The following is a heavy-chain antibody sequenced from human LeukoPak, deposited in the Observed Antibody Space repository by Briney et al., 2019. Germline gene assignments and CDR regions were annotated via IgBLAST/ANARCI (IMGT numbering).Heavy chain of an antibody. D-gene: IGHD3-16*02. Sequence: PGGSLGLSCAASGFTFSSYAMSWVRQAPGKGLEWVSAISGSGGSTYYADSVKGRFTISRDNSKNTLYLQMNSLRAEDTAVYYCAKGDSIVITFGGVIVTDPYFDYWGQGTLVTVSS. V-gene: IGHV3-23*01. CDR2: ISGSGGST. J-gene: IGHJ4*02. CDR3: AKGDSIVITFGGVIVTDPYFDY. CDR1: GFTFSSYA.